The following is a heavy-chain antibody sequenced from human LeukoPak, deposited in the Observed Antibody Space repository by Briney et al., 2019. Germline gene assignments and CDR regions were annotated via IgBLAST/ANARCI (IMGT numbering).Heavy chain of an antibody. Sequence: SETLSLTCTVSGGSITSSNYYWGWIRQPPGTGLEWIGSIYYSGTSYYNPSLKSRVTISVDTSKNQFSLKLSSVTAADTAVYYCASKFDGRAFDIWGQGTMVTVSS. CDR1: GGSITSSNYY. D-gene: IGHD3-9*01. CDR3: ASKFDGRAFDI. CDR2: IYYSGTS. V-gene: IGHV4-39*07. J-gene: IGHJ3*02.